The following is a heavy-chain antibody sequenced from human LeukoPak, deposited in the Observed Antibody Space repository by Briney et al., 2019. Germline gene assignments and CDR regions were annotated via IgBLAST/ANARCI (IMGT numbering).Heavy chain of an antibody. V-gene: IGHV1-69*04. CDR1: GGTFSSYA. Sequence: ASVKVSCKASGGTFSSYAISWVRQAPGQGLEWMGRIIPILGIANYAQKFQGRVTITADKSTSTAYMELSSLRSEDTAVYYCAGRYCSGGSCYDSWFDPWGQGTLVTVSS. CDR2: IIPILGIA. J-gene: IGHJ5*02. D-gene: IGHD2-15*01. CDR3: AGRYCSGGSCYDSWFDP.